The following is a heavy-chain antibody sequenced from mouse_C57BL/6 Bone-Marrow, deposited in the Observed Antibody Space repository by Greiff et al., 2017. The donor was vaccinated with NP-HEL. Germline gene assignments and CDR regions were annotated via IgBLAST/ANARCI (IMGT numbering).Heavy chain of an antibody. J-gene: IGHJ2*01. Sequence: QVTLKVCGPGILQPSQRGRGTGGFSGFSLSTFGMGVGWIRQPSGKGLEWLAHIWWDDDEYYNPALKSRLTISKDTSKNQVFLKIANVDTADTATYYCARTHYYGSSYGYWGQGTTLTVSS. V-gene: IGHV8-8*01. CDR1: GFSLSTFGMG. CDR2: IWWDDDE. D-gene: IGHD1-1*01. CDR3: ARTHYYGSSYGY.